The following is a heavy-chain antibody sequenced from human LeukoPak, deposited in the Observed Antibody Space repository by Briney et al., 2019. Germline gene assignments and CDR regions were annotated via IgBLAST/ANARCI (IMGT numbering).Heavy chain of an antibody. J-gene: IGHJ5*02. V-gene: IGHV5-51*01. CDR2: IYPGDSDI. Sequence: GESLKISCKGSGYSFTNYWIGWVRQMPGKGLEWMGFIYPGDSDIRYSPSFQGQVTISVDKSISTAYLQWSSLQASDTAMYYCARRYYYDSSTYYKWFDPWGQGTLVTVSS. D-gene: IGHD3-22*01. CDR3: ARRYYYDSSTYYKWFDP. CDR1: GYSFTNYW.